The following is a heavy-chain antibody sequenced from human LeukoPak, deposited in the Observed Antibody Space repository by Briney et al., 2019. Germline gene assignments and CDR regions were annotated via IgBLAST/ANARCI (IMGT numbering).Heavy chain of an antibody. CDR3: ARFPNQSVRIAAPPNDAFDI. CDR2: MYYSGST. Sequence: KTSETLSLTCAVSGGSISSSSYSWGWIRQPPGKGLEWIGSMYYSGSTYYNPSLKSRVTISVDTSKNQFSLKLSSVTAADTAVYYCARFPNQSVRIAAPPNDAFDIWGQGTMVTVSS. V-gene: IGHV4-39*01. CDR1: GGSISSSSYS. D-gene: IGHD6-13*01. J-gene: IGHJ3*02.